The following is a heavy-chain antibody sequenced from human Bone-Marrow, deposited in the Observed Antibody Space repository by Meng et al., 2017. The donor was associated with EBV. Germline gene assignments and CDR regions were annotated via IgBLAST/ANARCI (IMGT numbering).Heavy chain of an antibody. CDR3: ARPFPSWQSPRLDPFGA. CDR2: VHYTGST. CDR1: GDSISSFYY. D-gene: IGHD6-19*01. J-gene: IGHJ5*02. Sequence: QLQLRASGPGQVKPSATLSLTCTVPGDSISSFYYWGWIRQPPGRGLEWIGSVHYTGSTYYSPSLKSRVTVSVDTSKNQFSLRLTSVTAADTAVYYCARPFPSWQSPRLDPFGAWGQGTLVTVSS. V-gene: IGHV4-39*01.